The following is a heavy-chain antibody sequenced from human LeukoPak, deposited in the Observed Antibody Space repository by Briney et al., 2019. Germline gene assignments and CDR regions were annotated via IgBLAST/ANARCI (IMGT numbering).Heavy chain of an antibody. J-gene: IGHJ4*02. V-gene: IGHV5-51*01. CDR2: IYPDDSDT. CDR3: ARRHRYCSTTSCYVVDF. Sequence: GESLKISCKGSGYRFNAYWIAWVRQMPGKGLEWMGIIYPDDSDTRYSPSFQGQVTISADKSISTAYLQWSSLKASDTAMYYCARRHRYCSTTSCYVVDFWGQGTLVTVSS. D-gene: IGHD2-2*01. CDR1: GYRFNAYW.